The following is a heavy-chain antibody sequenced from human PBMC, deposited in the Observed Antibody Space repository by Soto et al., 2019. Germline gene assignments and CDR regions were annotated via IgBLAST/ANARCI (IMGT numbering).Heavy chain of an antibody. D-gene: IGHD6-13*01. V-gene: IGHV4-31*03. CDR3: ARLGSSSWAEGIDT. CDR2: FYYSGTT. CDR1: GGSISSGGSY. Sequence: QVQLQEAGPGLVRPSETLSLTCNVSGGSISSGGSYWSWIRQHPEKGLEWIGHFYYSGTTFYNPSLKSRAIISLGMSRAQLSLRLTSVTAADTAIYFCARLGSSSWAEGIDTWGQGTQVTVSS. J-gene: IGHJ5*02.